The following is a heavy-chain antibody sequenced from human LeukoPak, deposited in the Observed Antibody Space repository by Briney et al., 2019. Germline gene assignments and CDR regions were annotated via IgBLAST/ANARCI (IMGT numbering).Heavy chain of an antibody. Sequence: GGSLRLSCAASGFTVSNDYMNWVRQAPGKGLEWVSVIYSGGSTSYADSVKGRFTISRDNSKNTLYLQMNSLRAEDTAVYYCARETMIRGVWNAFDIWGQGTMVTVSS. D-gene: IGHD3-10*01. V-gene: IGHV3-53*01. CDR3: ARETMIRGVWNAFDI. J-gene: IGHJ3*02. CDR1: GFTVSNDY. CDR2: IYSGGST.